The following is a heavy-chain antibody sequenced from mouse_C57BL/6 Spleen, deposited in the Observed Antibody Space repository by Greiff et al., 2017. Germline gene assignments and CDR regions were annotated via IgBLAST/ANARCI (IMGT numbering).Heavy chain of an antibody. CDR1: GYTFTGYW. J-gene: IGHJ1*03. CDR2: ILPGRGST. D-gene: IGHD3-3*01. Sequence: VQVVESGAELMKPGASVKLSCKATGYTFTGYWIEWVKQRPGQGLEWIGEILPGRGSTNYNEKFKGKATFTADTSSNTAYMQLSSLTTEDSAIYSGAREGPPEGNWYFDVWGTGTTVTVSS. CDR3: AREGPPEGNWYFDV. V-gene: IGHV1-9*01.